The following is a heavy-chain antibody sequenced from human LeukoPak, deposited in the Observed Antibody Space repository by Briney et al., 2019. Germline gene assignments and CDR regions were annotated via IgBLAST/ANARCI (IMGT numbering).Heavy chain of an antibody. CDR3: ARESGSYCDY. D-gene: IGHD1-26*01. V-gene: IGHV3-23*01. CDR1: GFTFSSYA. Sequence: PGGSLRLSCAASGFTFSSYAMSWVRQAPGKGLEWVSAISGSGSTIYYADSVKGRLTISRDNAKNSLYLQMNSLRVEDTAVYYCARESGSYCDYWGQGTLVTVSS. J-gene: IGHJ4*02. CDR2: ISGSGSTI.